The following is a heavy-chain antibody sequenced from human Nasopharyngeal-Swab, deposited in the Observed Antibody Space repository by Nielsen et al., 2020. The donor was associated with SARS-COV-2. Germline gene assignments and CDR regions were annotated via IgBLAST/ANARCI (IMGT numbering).Heavy chain of an antibody. V-gene: IGHV3-7*01. D-gene: IGHD3-3*01. CDR2: IKQDASEK. Sequence: GGSLRLSCAASGFTFSSYAMSWVRQVPGKGLEWVANIKQDASEKYYVDSVKGRFTISRDNAKNSPYLQMNSLRAEDTAVYFCARGRPLGGYYLGYFDYWGQGTLVTVSS. CDR3: ARGRPLGGYYLGYFDY. CDR1: GFTFSSYA. J-gene: IGHJ4*02.